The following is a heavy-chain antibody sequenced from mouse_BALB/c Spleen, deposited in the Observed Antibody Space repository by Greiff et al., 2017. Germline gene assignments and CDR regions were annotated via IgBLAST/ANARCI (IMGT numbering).Heavy chain of an antibody. D-gene: IGHD2-14*01. Sequence: VQLKESGPELVKPGASVKISCKASGYSFTGYFMNWVMQSHGKSLEWIGRINPYNGDTFYNQKFKGKATLTVDKSSSTAHMELRSLASEDSAVYYCARGGYYRYDGAYAMDYWGQGTSVTVSS. CDR1: GYSFTGYF. CDR2: INPYNGDT. J-gene: IGHJ4*01. CDR3: ARGGYYRYDGAYAMDY. V-gene: IGHV1-20*02.